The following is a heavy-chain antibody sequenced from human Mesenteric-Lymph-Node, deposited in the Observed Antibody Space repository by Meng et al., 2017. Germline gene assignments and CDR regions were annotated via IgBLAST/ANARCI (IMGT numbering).Heavy chain of an antibody. CDR3: ARTRIEAGSFDY. J-gene: IGHJ4*02. CDR1: GGSFSGYY. V-gene: IGHV4-34*01. D-gene: IGHD3-10*01. Sequence: SETLSLTCAVYGGSFSGYYWSWIRQPPGKGLEWIGEINHSGSTNYNPSLKSRVTISVDTSKKQFSLTLSSVTAADTAVYYCARTRIEAGSFDYWGQGTLVTVSS. CDR2: INHSGST.